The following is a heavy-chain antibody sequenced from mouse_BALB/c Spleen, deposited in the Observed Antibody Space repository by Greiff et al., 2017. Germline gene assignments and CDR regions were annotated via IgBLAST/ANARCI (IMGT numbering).Heavy chain of an antibody. CDR2: IDPSDSET. D-gene: IGHD2-2*01. CDR3: ARYGYLYYYAMDY. J-gene: IGHJ4*01. CDR1: GYSFTSYW. Sequence: QVQLKESGPQLVRPGASVKISCKASGYSFTSYWMHWVKQRPGQGLEWIGMIDPSDSETRLNQKFKDKATLTVDKSSSTAYMQLSSPTSEDSAVYYCARYGYLYYYAMDYWGQGTSVTVSS. V-gene: IGHV1S126*01.